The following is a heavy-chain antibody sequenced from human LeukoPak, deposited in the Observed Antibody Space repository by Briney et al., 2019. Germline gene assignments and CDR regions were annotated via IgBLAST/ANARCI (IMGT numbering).Heavy chain of an antibody. CDR2: IYHSGST. CDR3: ASLKGPTKDAFDI. D-gene: IGHD2-2*01. Sequence: SETLSLTCTVSGGSISSSSYYWGWIRQPPGKGLEWIGSIYHSGSTYYNPSLKSRVTISVDTSKNQFSLKLSSVTAADTAVYYCASLKGPTKDAFDIWGQGTMVTVSS. J-gene: IGHJ3*02. V-gene: IGHV4-39*07. CDR1: GGSISSSSYY.